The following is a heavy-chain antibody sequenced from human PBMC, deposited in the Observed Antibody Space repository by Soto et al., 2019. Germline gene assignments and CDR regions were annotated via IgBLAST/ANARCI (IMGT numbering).Heavy chain of an antibody. CDR1: GFSFSSYG. CDR2: ISDDGSNK. V-gene: IGHV3-30*18. Sequence: GGSLRLSCAASGFSFSSYGMHWVRQAPGKGLEWLTLISDDGSNKKYVDSVRGRFTISRDNSENTLYLQMKSLRPEDTAVYYCAKEPYSFTWYGSNGLDVWGQGTTVTVS. J-gene: IGHJ6*02. D-gene: IGHD6-13*01. CDR3: AKEPYSFTWYGSNGLDV.